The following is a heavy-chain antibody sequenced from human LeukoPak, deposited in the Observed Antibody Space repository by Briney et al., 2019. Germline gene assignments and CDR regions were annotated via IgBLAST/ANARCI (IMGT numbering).Heavy chain of an antibody. J-gene: IGHJ4*02. CDR2: IRNDRIT. D-gene: IGHD5-12*01. CDR1: GLTFSDAW. V-gene: IGHV3-15*01. CDR3: TSMATIFTVDY. Sequence: GGSLRLSCVLSGLTFSDAWMSWVRQAPGKGLEWVGRIRNDRITDYAAPVQGRFSISRDNSKNTFYLQMNSLRTEDTGMYFCTSMATIFTVDYWGQGTLVTVSS.